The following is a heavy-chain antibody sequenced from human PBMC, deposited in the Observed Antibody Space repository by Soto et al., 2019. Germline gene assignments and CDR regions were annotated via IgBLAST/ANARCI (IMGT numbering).Heavy chain of an antibody. CDR1: GGSISSYY. CDR2: IYYSGST. J-gene: IGHJ6*02. Sequence: PSETLSLTCTVSGGSISSYYWSWIRQPPGKGLEWIGYIYYSGSTNYNPSLKSRVTISVDTSKNQFSLKLSSVTAADTAVYYCARAREDGKYYDFWSGYSYYGMDVWGQGTTVTVSS. D-gene: IGHD3-3*01. V-gene: IGHV4-59*01. CDR3: ARAREDGKYYDFWSGYSYYGMDV.